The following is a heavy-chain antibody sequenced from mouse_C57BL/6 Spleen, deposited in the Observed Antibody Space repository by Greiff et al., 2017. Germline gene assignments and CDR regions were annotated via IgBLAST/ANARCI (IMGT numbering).Heavy chain of an antibody. V-gene: IGHV1-15*01. J-gene: IGHJ2*01. CDR3: TSSLGFDY. CDR1: GYTFTDYE. Sequence: QVQLQQSGAELVRPGASVTLSCKASGYTFTDYEMHWVKQTPVHGLEWIGAIDPATGGTAYNQKFKGKAILSADKSSSTAYMELRSLTSADTAVYYCTSSLGFDYWGQGTTLTVSS. CDR2: IDPATGGT.